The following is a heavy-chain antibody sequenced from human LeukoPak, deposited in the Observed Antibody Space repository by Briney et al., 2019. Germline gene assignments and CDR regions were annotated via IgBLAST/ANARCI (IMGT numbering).Heavy chain of an antibody. V-gene: IGHV1-8*02. Sequence: ASVKVSCKASGGTFSSYAISWVRQATGQGLEWMGWMNPNSGNTGYAQKFQGRVTMTRNTSISTAYMELSSLRSEDTAVYYCARGQDGSPDSWGQGTLVTVSS. J-gene: IGHJ4*02. CDR2: MNPNSGNT. CDR3: ARGQDGSPDS. D-gene: IGHD1-26*01. CDR1: GGTFSSYA.